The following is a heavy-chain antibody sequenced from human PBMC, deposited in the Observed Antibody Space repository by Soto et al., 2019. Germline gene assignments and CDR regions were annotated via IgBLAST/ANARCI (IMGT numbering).Heavy chain of an antibody. CDR3: VRDGGTVTIFFDY. J-gene: IGHJ4*02. Sequence: ASVKVSCKASGYSFSDYGITWVRQAPGQGLEWMGWVSYNINTKYAQKFQGRVTMTTDISTSTAYMELRSLRSDDTAVYYCVRDGGTVTIFFDYWGQGTLVTVPQ. D-gene: IGHD4-17*01. CDR1: GYSFSDYG. CDR2: VSYNINT. V-gene: IGHV1-18*01.